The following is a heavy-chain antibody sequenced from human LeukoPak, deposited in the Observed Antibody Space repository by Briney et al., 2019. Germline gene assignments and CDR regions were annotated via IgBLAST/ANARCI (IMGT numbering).Heavy chain of an antibody. CDR2: ISYDGSNI. V-gene: IGHV3-30*03. J-gene: IGHJ4*02. CDR3: ARVRLGYCSSTSCLIWPSFDY. Sequence: PGGSLRLSCAASGFTFSNYGMHWVRQAPGKGLEWVALISYDGSNIYYVASVEGRFTISRDNSKNTLFLQMNSLRAEDTAVYYCARVRLGYCSSTSCLIWPSFDYWGQGTLVTVSS. CDR1: GFTFSNYG. D-gene: IGHD2-2*01.